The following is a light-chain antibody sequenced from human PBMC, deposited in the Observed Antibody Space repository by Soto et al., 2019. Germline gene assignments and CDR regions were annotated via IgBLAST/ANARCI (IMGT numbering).Light chain of an antibody. CDR3: QQYSTSSPST. V-gene: IGKV1-5*03. CDR2: KAS. Sequence: DIQMTQSPSTLSASVGDRVTVTCRASQTISSWLAWYQQKPGKAPSLLIYKASILENGVPSRFRGSGSGTEFTLTISSLQPDDFVTYYCQQYSTSSPSTFGQGTKLQI. J-gene: IGKJ2*01. CDR1: QTISSW.